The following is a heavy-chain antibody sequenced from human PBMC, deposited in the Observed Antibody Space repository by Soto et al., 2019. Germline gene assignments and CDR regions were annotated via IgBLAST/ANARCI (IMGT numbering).Heavy chain of an antibody. Sequence: SETLSLTCTVSGGSISSYYWSWIRQPPGKGLEWIGYIYYSGSTNYNPSLKSRVTISVDTSKNQFSLKLSSVTAADTAVYYCARAGREYQLPDLDYYYYYYMDVWGKGTTVTVSS. CDR1: GGSISSYY. CDR3: ARAGREYQLPDLDYYYYYYMDV. CDR2: IYYSGST. D-gene: IGHD2-2*01. V-gene: IGHV4-59*12. J-gene: IGHJ6*03.